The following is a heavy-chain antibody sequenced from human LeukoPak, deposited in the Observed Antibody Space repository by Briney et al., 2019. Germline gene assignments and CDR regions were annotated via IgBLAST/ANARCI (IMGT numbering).Heavy chain of an antibody. CDR1: GFSFSSYS. V-gene: IGHV3-48*01. J-gene: IGHJ4*02. CDR2: ISNSSSTI. Sequence: PGGSLRLSCAASGFSFSSYSMNWVRQAPGKGLEWVSYISNSSSTIYYADSVKGRFTISRDNAKNSLYLQMNSLRAEDTAVYYCARDLSLAHYYGSGSYYTGADWGQGTLVTVSS. CDR3: ARDLSLAHYYGSGSYYTGAD. D-gene: IGHD3-10*01.